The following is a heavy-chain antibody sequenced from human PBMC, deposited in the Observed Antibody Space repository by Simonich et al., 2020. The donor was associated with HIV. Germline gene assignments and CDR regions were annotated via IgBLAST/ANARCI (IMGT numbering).Heavy chain of an antibody. D-gene: IGHD3-16*01. V-gene: IGHV3-30*07. CDR1: GCTFSSYA. J-gene: IGHJ4*02. Sequence: QVQLVESGGGVVQPGRSLRLSCAASGCTFSSYAMHWVRQAPGKGLEGVAVKSYDGNNKYYAESVKGRFTISRDKSKNTLYRQMNSLRAEDTAVYYCASGGSISSVWADDYWGQGTLVTVSS. CDR3: ASGGSISSVWADDY. CDR2: KSYDGNNK.